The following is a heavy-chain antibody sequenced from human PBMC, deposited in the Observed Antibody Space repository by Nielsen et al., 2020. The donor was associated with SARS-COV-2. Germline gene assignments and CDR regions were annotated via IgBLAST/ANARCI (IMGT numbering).Heavy chain of an antibody. CDR3: ARSWGCSATSCFFDY. D-gene: IGHD2-2*01. Sequence: ASVKVSCKASGYTFTAYAIHWVRQDPGQRLEWMGWINSDSGNTKYSQKFRGRVTITRDTSASTAYMELSGLSSEDTAVYYCARSWGCSATSCFFDYWGQGALVTVSS. J-gene: IGHJ4*02. CDR2: INSDSGNT. V-gene: IGHV1-3*04. CDR1: GYTFTAYA.